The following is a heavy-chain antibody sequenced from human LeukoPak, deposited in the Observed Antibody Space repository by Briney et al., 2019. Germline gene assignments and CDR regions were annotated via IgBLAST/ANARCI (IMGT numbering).Heavy chain of an antibody. CDR2: INSDGSST. CDR3: ARGRITIFGVVISPYMDV. V-gene: IGHV3-74*01. D-gene: IGHD3-3*01. Sequence: GGSLRLSCAASGFTFSSYWMHWVRQAPGKGLVWVSRINSDGSSTSYADSVKGRFTISRDNAKNTLYLQMNSLRAEDTAVYYCARGRITIFGVVISPYMDVWGKGTTVTVSS. J-gene: IGHJ6*03. CDR1: GFTFSSYW.